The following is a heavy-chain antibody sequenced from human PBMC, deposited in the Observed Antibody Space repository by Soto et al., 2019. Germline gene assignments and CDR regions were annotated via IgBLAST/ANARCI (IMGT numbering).Heavy chain of an antibody. CDR3: TRDPRITDF. Sequence: LRLSCTASGLSLRDYYMSWIRQAPGKGLELVSYVNPGGDVTNYIESVKGRFTISRDNAKNSLYLHMNSLRAEDTAVYYCTRDPRITDFWGQGTLVTVSS. V-gene: IGHV3-11*01. J-gene: IGHJ4*02. CDR1: GLSLRDYY. D-gene: IGHD3-16*01. CDR2: VNPGGDVT.